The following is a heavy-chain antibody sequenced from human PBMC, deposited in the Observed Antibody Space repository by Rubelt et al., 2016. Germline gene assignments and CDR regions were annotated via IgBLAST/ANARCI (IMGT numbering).Heavy chain of an antibody. V-gene: IGHV3-48*04. CDR3: ARDSGPYDL. Sequence: EVQLVESGGGLVQPGGSLRLSCAASGFTFSSYSMNWVRQAPGKGLEWVSYISSSSITLYDADSVKGRFTMSRDNAKTSLYLQMNSLRAEDTAVYYCARDSGPYDLWGRGTLVTVSS. CDR1: GFTFSSYS. J-gene: IGHJ2*01. CDR2: ISSSSITL. D-gene: IGHD3-10*01.